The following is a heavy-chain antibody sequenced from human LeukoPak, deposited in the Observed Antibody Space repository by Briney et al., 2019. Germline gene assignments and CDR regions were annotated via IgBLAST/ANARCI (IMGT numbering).Heavy chain of an antibody. J-gene: IGHJ4*02. CDR2: INPNSGGT. CDR3: ARVEQQLVPGDFDY. Sequence: ASVKVSCRASGYTFTGYYMHWVRQAPGQGLEWMGWINPNSGGTNYAQKFQGRVTMTRDTSISTAYMELSRLRSDDTAVYYCARVEQQLVPGDFDYWGQGTLVTVSS. CDR1: GYTFTGYY. V-gene: IGHV1-2*02. D-gene: IGHD6-13*01.